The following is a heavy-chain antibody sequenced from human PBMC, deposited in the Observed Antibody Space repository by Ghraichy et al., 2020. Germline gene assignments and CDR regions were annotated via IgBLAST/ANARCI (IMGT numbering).Heavy chain of an antibody. V-gene: IGHV4-59*08. CDR1: GGSISSYY. J-gene: IGHJ3*02. CDR3: ARLGLTMVRGVIDAFDI. CDR2: IYYSGST. D-gene: IGHD3-10*01. Sequence: SETLSLTCTVSGGSISSYYWSWIRQPPGKGLEWIGYIYYSGSTNYNPSLKSRVTISVDTSKNQFSLKLSSVTAADTAVYYCARLGLTMVRGVIDAFDIWGQGTMVTVSS.